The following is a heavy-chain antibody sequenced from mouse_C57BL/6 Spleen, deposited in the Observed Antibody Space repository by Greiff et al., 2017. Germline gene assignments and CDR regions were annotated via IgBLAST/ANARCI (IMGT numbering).Heavy chain of an antibody. Sequence: VQLQQPGAELVRPGTSVKLSCKASGYTFTSYWLHWVKQRPGQGLEWIGVIDPSDSYTNYNQKFKGKATLTVDTSSSTAYMQLSSLTSADSAVYDCARTKTAEVRAMDDWGQGTSVTVSA. D-gene: IGHD1-3*01. J-gene: IGHJ4*01. CDR2: IDPSDSYT. CDR1: GYTFTSYW. CDR3: ARTKTAEVRAMDD. V-gene: IGHV1-59*01.